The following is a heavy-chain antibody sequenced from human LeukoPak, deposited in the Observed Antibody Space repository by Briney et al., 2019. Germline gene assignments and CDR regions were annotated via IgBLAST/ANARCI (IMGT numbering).Heavy chain of an antibody. J-gene: IGHJ6*02. CDR1: GFTFSSYA. V-gene: IGHV3-23*01. D-gene: IGHD3-10*01. CDR3: AKYYYGSGSYSFSGMDV. CDR2: ISGSGGST. Sequence: GGSLRLSCAASGFTFSSYAMSWVRQAPGKGLEWVSAISGSGGSTYYADSVKGRFTISRDNSKNTLYLQMNSLRAEDTAVYYCAKYYYGSGSYSFSGMDVWGQGTTVNVSS.